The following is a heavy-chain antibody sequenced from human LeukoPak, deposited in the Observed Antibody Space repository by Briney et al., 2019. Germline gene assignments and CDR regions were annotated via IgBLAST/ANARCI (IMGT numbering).Heavy chain of an antibody. Sequence: PGGSLRLSCAASGFTFSNYAMSWVRQAPGKGLEWVSVIYSGGSTYYADSVKGRFTISRDNSKNTLYLQMNSLRAEDTAVYYCARVITVRYYYYYMDVWGKGTTVTISS. V-gene: IGHV3-66*01. CDR1: GFTFSNYA. J-gene: IGHJ6*03. CDR2: IYSGGST. CDR3: ARVITVRYYYYYMDV. D-gene: IGHD4-17*01.